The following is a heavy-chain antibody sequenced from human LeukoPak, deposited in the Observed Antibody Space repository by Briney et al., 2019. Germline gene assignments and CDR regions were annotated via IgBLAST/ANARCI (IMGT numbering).Heavy chain of an antibody. Sequence: GGSLRLSCAGSKLTFSRYKMNWVRQAPGKGLEWVSSISSSGNYIDYADSVKGRFNISRDNANNSVYLQMNSLRGEDTAVYYCAKDWAVRGLLKSEYDYWGQGTLVTVSS. CDR2: ISSSGNYI. V-gene: IGHV3-21*01. CDR3: AKDWAVRGLLKSEYDY. CDR1: KLTFSRYK. D-gene: IGHD3-10*01. J-gene: IGHJ4*02.